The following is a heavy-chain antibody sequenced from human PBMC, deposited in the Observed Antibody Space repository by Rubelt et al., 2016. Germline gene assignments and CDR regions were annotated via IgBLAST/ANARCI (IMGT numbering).Heavy chain of an antibody. CDR3: ATSPQYYYYYMDV. CDR1: GFTFSSYA. D-gene: IGHD2-2*01. Sequence: VQLVESGGGVVQPGRSLRLSCAASGFTFSSYAMSWVRQAPGKGLEWVSAISGSGGSTYYADSVKGRFTISRDNSKNTLYLQMNSLRAEDTAVDYCATSPQYYYYYMDVWGKGTTVTVSS. J-gene: IGHJ6*03. V-gene: IGHV3-23*04. CDR2: ISGSGGST.